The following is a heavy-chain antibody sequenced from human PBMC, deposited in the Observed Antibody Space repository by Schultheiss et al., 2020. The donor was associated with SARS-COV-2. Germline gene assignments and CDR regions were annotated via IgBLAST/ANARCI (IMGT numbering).Heavy chain of an antibody. CDR2: INSDGSST. V-gene: IGHV3-74*01. J-gene: IGHJ5*02. CDR3: ARESIADNWFDP. Sequence: GGSLRLSCAASGFTFSSYDMHWVRQAPGKGLVWVSRINSDGSSTSYADSVKGRFTISRDNSKNTLYLQMNSLRAEDTAVYYCARESIADNWFDPWGQGTLVTVSS. D-gene: IGHD2/OR15-2a*01. CDR1: GFTFSSYD.